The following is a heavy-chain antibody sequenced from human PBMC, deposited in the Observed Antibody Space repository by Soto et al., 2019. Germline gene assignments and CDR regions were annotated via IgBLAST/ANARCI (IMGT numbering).Heavy chain of an antibody. V-gene: IGHV4-34*01. CDR2: INHSGST. CDR1: GGSFSGYY. J-gene: IGHJ4*02. D-gene: IGHD3-16*02. Sequence: SETLSLTCAVYGGSFSGYYWSWIRQPPGKGLEWIGEINHSGSTNYNPSLKSRVTISVDTSKNQFSLKLSSVTAADTAVYYCARGKLSDYVWGSYRYHFDYWGQG. CDR3: ARGKLSDYVWGSYRYHFDY.